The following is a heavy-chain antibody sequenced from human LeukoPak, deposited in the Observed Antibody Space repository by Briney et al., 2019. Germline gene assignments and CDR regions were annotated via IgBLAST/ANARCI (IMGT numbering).Heavy chain of an antibody. CDR1: GFTVGSNY. J-gene: IGHJ4*02. D-gene: IGHD3-22*01. CDR3: AKVGTDYYDSSGPFGY. Sequence: GGSLRLSCAASGFTVGSNYMSWVRQAPGKGLEWVSVIYSGGSTYYADSVKGRFTISRDNSKNTLYLQMNSLRAEDTAVYYCAKVGTDYYDSSGPFGYWGQGTLVTVSS. CDR2: IYSGGST. V-gene: IGHV3-66*01.